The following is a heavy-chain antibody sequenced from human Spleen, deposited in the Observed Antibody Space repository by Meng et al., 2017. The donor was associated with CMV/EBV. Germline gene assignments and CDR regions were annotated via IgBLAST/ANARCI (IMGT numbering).Heavy chain of an antibody. CDR3: ARNPGAWFDP. CDR1: GYSFANYG. CDR2: INPYNGNT. Sequence: ASVKVSCKASGYSFANYGISWVRQAPGQGLEWMGWINPYNGNTNYAQKVQGRVTTTTDTSTNTAYMELRSLRSDDTAVYYCARNPGAWFDPWGQGTLVTVSS. J-gene: IGHJ5*02. V-gene: IGHV1-18*01.